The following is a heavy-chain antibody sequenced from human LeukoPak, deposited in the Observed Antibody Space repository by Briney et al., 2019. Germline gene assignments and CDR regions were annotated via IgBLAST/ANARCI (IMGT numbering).Heavy chain of an antibody. CDR1: GGSISSYY. D-gene: IGHD7-27*01. CDR3: ARDAGAYEYYYMDV. V-gene: IGHV4-59*01. J-gene: IGHJ6*03. CDR2: IYYSGST. Sequence: PSETLSLTCTVSGGSISSYYWSWIRQPPGKGLEWIGYIYYSGSTNYNPSLKSRVTISVDTSKNQFSLKLSSVTAADTAVYYCARDAGAYEYYYMDVWGKGTTVTVSS.